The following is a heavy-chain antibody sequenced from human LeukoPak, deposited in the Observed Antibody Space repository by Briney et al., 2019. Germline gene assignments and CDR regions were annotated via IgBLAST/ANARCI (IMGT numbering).Heavy chain of an antibody. D-gene: IGHD3-10*01. CDR2: ISGSGGST. V-gene: IGHV3-23*01. CDR3: AKETYGSGSYSPDY. CDR1: GFTFSSYA. Sequence: AGSLRLSCAASGFTFSSYAMTWVRQAPGKGLEWVSAISGSGGSTYYADSVKGRFTMSRDNSKNTLYLQMNSLRAEDTAVYYCAKETYGSGSYSPDYWGQGTLVTVSS. J-gene: IGHJ4*02.